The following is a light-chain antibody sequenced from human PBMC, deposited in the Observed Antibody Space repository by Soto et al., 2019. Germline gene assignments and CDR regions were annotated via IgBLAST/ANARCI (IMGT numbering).Light chain of an antibody. V-gene: IGKV3-15*01. J-gene: IGKJ1*01. Sequence: TVLTQYPGTLSVSPGERASLSCRASQSVSINLAWYQQKPGQAPRLLIYGASTRATGIPARFSGSGSGTEFTLTISSLQSEDFAVYYCQQYNNWPPWAFGQGTKVDVK. CDR1: QSVSIN. CDR2: GAS. CDR3: QQYNNWPPWA.